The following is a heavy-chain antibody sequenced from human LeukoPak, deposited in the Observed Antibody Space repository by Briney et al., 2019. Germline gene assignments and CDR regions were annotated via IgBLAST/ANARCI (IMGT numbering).Heavy chain of an antibody. V-gene: IGHV3-21*01. CDR1: GFTFSSYS. J-gene: IGHJ3*02. Sequence: GGSLRLSCAASGFTFSSYSMNRVRQAPGKGLEWVSSISSSSSYIYYADSVKGRFTISRDNAKNSLYLQMNSLRAEDTAVYYCAREVAYCGGDCPTDAFDIWGQGTMVTVSS. CDR3: AREVAYCGGDCPTDAFDI. D-gene: IGHD2-21*02. CDR2: ISSSSSYI.